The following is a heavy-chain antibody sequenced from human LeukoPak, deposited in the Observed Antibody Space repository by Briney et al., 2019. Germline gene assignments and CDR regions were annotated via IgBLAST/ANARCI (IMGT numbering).Heavy chain of an antibody. D-gene: IGHD2-8*01. CDR1: GFIFSSYA. CDR2: ISGSGGST. J-gene: IGHJ4*02. Sequence: GGSLRLSCAASGFIFSSYAMSWVRQAPGKGLEWVSTISGSGGSTYYADSVKGRFTISRDNSKNTVYLQMNSLRAEDTAVYYCXKDRXCINDVCHGDFDYWGQGTLVTVSS. V-gene: IGHV3-23*01. CDR3: XKDRXCINDVCHGDFDY.